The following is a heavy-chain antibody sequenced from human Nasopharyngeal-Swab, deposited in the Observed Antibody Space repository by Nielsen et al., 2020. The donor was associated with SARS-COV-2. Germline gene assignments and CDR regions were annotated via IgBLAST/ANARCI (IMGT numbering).Heavy chain of an antibody. Sequence: GGSLRLSCKGSGYSFTSYWFGWVRQMPGKGLEWMGIIYPGDSDTRYSPSFQGQVTISADKSISTAYLQWSSLKASDTAMYYCARGRIAARHFDYWGQGTLVTVSS. D-gene: IGHD6-6*01. CDR3: ARGRIAARHFDY. V-gene: IGHV5-51*01. J-gene: IGHJ4*02. CDR2: IYPGDSDT. CDR1: GYSFTSYW.